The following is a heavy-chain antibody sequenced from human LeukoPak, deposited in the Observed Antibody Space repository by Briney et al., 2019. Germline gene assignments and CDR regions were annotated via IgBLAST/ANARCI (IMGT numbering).Heavy chain of an antibody. CDR3: ASQLGGTMFH. CDR1: GVSINTYF. CDR2: VYYNGIT. D-gene: IGHD1/OR15-1a*01. J-gene: IGHJ4*02. V-gene: IGHV4-59*01. Sequence: SETLSLTCTVSGVSINTYFWSWIRQPPGKGLEWIGYVYYNGITNYNPSLKSRVSISLDTSRNQFSLRLNSVTAAETAVYYCASQLGGTMFHWGQGTLVTVSS.